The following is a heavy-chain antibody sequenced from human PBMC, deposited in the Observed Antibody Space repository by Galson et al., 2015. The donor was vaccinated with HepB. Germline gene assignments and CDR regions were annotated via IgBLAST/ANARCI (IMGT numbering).Heavy chain of an antibody. Sequence: TLSLTCTVSGGSISSATYYWGWIRQPAGKGLEWIGRIHNSGSTKYNPSLEGRVTMSVDMSKSQFSLKLSSVTAADTAVYYCARVGAAAGPPGAFEIWGQGTMVTVSS. D-gene: IGHD6-13*01. CDR1: GGSISSATYY. CDR2: IHNSGST. J-gene: IGHJ3*02. V-gene: IGHV4-61*02. CDR3: ARVGAAAGPPGAFEI.